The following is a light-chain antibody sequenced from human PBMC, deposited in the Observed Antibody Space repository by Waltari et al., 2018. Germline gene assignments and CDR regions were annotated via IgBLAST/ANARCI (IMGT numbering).Light chain of an antibody. Sequence: DIVMTQSPDSLAVSLGERATINCKSSQSVLYNSNNKNYLLWYQQKPGHPPKKLIYWASTRESGVPDRFSGSGSGTDFTLTISSLQAEDVAVYYCQQHYTTPITFGQGTRLDIK. V-gene: IGKV4-1*01. CDR1: QSVLYNSNNKNY. CDR2: WAS. J-gene: IGKJ5*01. CDR3: QQHYTTPIT.